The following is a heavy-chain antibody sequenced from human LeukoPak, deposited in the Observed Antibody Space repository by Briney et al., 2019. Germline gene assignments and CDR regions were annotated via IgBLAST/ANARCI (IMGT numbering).Heavy chain of an antibody. CDR2: IYRSGTT. J-gene: IGHJ4*02. Sequence: SETLSLTCAVSGYSISSGYFWGWIRQPPGKGLEWIVSIYRSGTTYHNPSLKSRVTISVDTSKNQFSLKLSSVTAADTAVYYCARPQPGGSGSYYFDYWGQGTLVTVSS. CDR1: GYSISSGYF. V-gene: IGHV4-38-2*01. D-gene: IGHD1-26*01. CDR3: ARPQPGGSGSYYFDY.